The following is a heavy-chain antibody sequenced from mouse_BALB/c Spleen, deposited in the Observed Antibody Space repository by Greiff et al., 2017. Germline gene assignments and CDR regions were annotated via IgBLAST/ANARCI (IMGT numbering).Heavy chain of an antibody. CDR2: ISSGGSYT. J-gene: IGHJ4*01. CDR1: GFTFSSYG. Sequence: EVKLMESGGDLVKPGGSLKLSCAASGFTFSSYGMSWVRQTPDKRLEWVATISSGGSYTYYPDSVKGRFTISRDNAKNTLYLQMSSLKSEDTAMYYCARRTHYAMDYWGQGTSVTVSS. CDR3: ARRTHYAMDY. V-gene: IGHV5-6*02.